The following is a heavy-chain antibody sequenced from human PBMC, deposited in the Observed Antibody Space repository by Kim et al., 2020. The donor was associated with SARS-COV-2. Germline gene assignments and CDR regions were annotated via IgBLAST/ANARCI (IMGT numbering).Heavy chain of an antibody. D-gene: IGHD1-26*01. CDR2: IQRDGSQK. CDR1: TFIFRSNL. Sequence: GGSLRLSCAASTFIFRSNLMTWVRQAPGKGLEWVANIQRDGSQKSYMDSVKGRFTISRDIAKTSLSLQMDSLRVEDTAIYYCAIIDNGVDGWGQGTTVIV. J-gene: IGHJ6*02. V-gene: IGHV3-7*03. CDR3: AIIDNGVDG.